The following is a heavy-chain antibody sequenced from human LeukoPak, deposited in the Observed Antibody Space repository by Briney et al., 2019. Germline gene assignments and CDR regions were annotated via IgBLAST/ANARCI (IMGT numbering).Heavy chain of an antibody. D-gene: IGHD4-17*01. CDR1: GGSISSYY. J-gene: IGHJ3*02. CDR3: ARGPTVTGDAFDI. V-gene: IGHV4-59*01. CDR2: IYYCGSP. Sequence: SETLSLTCTVSGGSISSYYWSWIRPPPGRGMGWIGSIYYCGSPDYNPSFQSRVSISVDTSKKQFSLKLSSVTAAVTAVYYFARGPTVTGDAFDIWGQGTMVTVSS.